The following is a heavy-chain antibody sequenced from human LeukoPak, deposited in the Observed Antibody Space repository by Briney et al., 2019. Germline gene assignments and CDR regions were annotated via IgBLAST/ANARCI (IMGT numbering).Heavy chain of an antibody. CDR2: IYTSGST. CDR1: GDSISSGSHY. V-gene: IGHV4-61*02. Sequence: SETLSLTCTVSGDSISSGSHYWSWIRQPAGKGLEWIGRIYTSGSTNYNPSLKSRVTISVDTSKNQFSLKLSSVTAADTAVYYCAREVLYGMDVWGQGTTVTVSS. J-gene: IGHJ6*02. CDR3: AREVLYGMDV.